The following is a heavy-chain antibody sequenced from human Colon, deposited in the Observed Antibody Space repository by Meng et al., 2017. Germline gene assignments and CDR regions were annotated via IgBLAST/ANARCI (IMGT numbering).Heavy chain of an antibody. CDR2: IYYSGST. D-gene: IGHD3-10*01. Sequence: HLQLKESGPGLVKPSETLSLTCTVSGGSISSSSYYWGWIRQPPGKGLEWIGSIYYSGSTYYNPSLKSRVTISVDTSKNQFSLKLSSVTAADTAVYYCAVWFGELLSGNWFDPWGQGTLVTVAS. CDR1: GGSISSSSYY. CDR3: AVWFGELLSGNWFDP. V-gene: IGHV4-39*07. J-gene: IGHJ5*02.